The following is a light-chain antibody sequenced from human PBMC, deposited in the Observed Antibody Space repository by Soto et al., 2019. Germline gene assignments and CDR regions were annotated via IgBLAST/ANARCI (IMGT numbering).Light chain of an antibody. CDR1: QDISDF. Sequence: DIHMTQSPSSLSASVGDRVTITCRASQDISDFLVWFQQKPGKAPKPLIYAASSLQSGVPSKFSGSGSGTEFTLTISRLQPEDFATYYCQQYNSYPLTFGGGTKVDIK. CDR3: QQYNSYPLT. CDR2: AAS. J-gene: IGKJ4*01. V-gene: IGKV1-16*02.